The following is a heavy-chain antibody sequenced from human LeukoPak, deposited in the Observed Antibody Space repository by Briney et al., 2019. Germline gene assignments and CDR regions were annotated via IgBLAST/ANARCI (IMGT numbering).Heavy chain of an antibody. CDR2: INYSGST. Sequence: SSQTLSLTCTVSGGSISSGGYYWSWIRQPPGKGLEWIASINYSGSTYYNPSLKSRVTISVDTSENQFSLKLSSATAADTAVYYCARYVVYGSGKYYFDYWGQGTLVTVSS. CDR3: ARYVVYGSGKYYFDY. V-gene: IGHV4-39*01. D-gene: IGHD3-10*01. J-gene: IGHJ4*02. CDR1: GGSISSGGYY.